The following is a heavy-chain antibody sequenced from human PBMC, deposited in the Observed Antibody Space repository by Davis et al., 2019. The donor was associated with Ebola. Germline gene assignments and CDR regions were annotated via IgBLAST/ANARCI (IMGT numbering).Heavy chain of an antibody. V-gene: IGHV3-7*03. D-gene: IGHD6-13*01. Sequence: PGGSLRLSCAASGFTFSSYWMSWVRQAPGKGLEWVANIKQDGSEKYYVDSVKGRFTISRDNAKNSLYLQMNSLRAEDTAVYYCASDPFLYSSSWTGVDYWGQGTLVTASS. J-gene: IGHJ4*02. CDR3: ASDPFLYSSSWTGVDY. CDR2: IKQDGSEK. CDR1: GFTFSSYW.